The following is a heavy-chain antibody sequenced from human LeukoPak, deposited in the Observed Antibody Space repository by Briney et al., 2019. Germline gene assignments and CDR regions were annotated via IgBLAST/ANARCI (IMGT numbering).Heavy chain of an antibody. CDR2: IKTKTEGGTT. V-gene: IGHV3-15*01. CDR1: GLTLTNAR. CDR3: TAGLAKTNDDC. J-gene: IGHJ4*02. Sequence: GGSLRLSCAASGLTLTNARLNWVRQTPGKGLEWVGRIKTKTEGGTTDYAAPVKGRFTVSRDDSKNTLYLQMNSLKIEDTAIYYCTAGLAKTNDDCWGQGTLVTVSS.